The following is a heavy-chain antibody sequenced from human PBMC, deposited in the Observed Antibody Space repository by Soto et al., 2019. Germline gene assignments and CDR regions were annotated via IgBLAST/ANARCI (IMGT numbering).Heavy chain of an antibody. D-gene: IGHD2-15*01. CDR1: GFTFGSYA. J-gene: IGHJ4*02. Sequence: PGGSLRLSCAASGFTFGSYAKSWVRQAPGKGLEWVSSLTISGSSTSFPESVKGRWLSTLSGGGGNTYYADSVKGRFTISIDNSKYTLYLEMNSLRAEDTAIYFCAKGRGSSGGASDYWGQGIPVTVSS. CDR3: KYTLYLEMNSLRAEDTAIYFCAKGRGSSGGASDY. CDR2: LTISGSST. V-gene: IGHV3-23*01.